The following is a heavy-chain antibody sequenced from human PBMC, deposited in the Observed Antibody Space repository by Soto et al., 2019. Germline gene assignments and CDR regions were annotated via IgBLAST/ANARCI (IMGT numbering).Heavy chain of an antibody. Sequence: QVQLVESGGGVVQPGRSLRLSCSASGFTFSSFAMHWVRQAPGKGLEWVALISYDGSNKYYPDSVKGRFTFSRDNSKNTLYLKMNSRIAEDKAVYYCARGYCSGGGCYYYYYGMDVWGQGTTVTVSS. CDR3: ARGYCSGGGCYYYYYGMDV. CDR2: ISYDGSNK. V-gene: IGHV3-30-3*01. J-gene: IGHJ6*02. CDR1: GFTFSSFA. D-gene: IGHD2-15*01.